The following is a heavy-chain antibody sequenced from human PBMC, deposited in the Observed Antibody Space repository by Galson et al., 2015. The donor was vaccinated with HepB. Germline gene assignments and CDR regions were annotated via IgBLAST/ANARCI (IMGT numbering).Heavy chain of an antibody. Sequence: SLRLSCAASGFTFSSYAMHWVRQAPGKGLDWVAVISYDGSNKYYADSVKGRFTISRDNSQNMLYLQMNSLTAEDTAVYYCAKPDSSGYYFAPFDYWGQGSLVTVSS. CDR1: GFTFSSYA. V-gene: IGHV3-30*18. CDR2: ISYDGSNK. CDR3: AKPDSSGYYFAPFDY. D-gene: IGHD3-22*01. J-gene: IGHJ4*02.